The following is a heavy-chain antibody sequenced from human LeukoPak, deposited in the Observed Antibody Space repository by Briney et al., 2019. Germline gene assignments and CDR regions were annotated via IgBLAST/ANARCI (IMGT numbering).Heavy chain of an antibody. J-gene: IGHJ3*02. CDR1: GFTFSTYS. Sequence: GGSLRLSCVASGFTFSTYSINWIRQAPGKGLEWISYITSDSSAMSYADSVKGRFTISRDNAKNSLYLHMNSLSGEDTAMYFCVRDLLWAFDIWGQGTMVTASS. CDR2: ITSDSSAM. D-gene: IGHD2-21*01. V-gene: IGHV3-48*01. CDR3: VRDLLWAFDI.